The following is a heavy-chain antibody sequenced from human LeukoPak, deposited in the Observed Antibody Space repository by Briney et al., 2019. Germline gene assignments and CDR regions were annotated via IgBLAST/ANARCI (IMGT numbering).Heavy chain of an antibody. V-gene: IGHV3-21*01. CDR3: ARGPPGPREPFDY. Sequence: GGSLRLSCAASGFTSSSYSMNWVRQAPGKGLEWVSSISSSSSYIYYADSVKGRFTISRDNAKNSLYLQMNSLRAEDTAVYYCARGPPGPREPFDYWGQGTLVTVSS. CDR2: ISSSSSYI. CDR1: GFTSSSYS. J-gene: IGHJ4*02. D-gene: IGHD1-14*01.